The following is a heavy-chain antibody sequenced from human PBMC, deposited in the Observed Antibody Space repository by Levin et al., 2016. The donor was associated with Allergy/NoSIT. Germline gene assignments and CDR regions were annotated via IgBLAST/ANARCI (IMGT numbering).Heavy chain of an antibody. CDR2: INPRGGSA. D-gene: IGHD6-13*01. Sequence: ASVKVSCKASGYTFTGYYVHWVRQAPGQGLEWMGIINPRGGSATYAQTFRDRMTMTSDTSTGTVYMELDNLRSEDTAIYYCAREMVAAGAYDPWGQGSLVTVSS. CDR1: GYTFTGYY. V-gene: IGHV1-46*01. CDR3: AREMVAAGAYDP. J-gene: IGHJ5*02.